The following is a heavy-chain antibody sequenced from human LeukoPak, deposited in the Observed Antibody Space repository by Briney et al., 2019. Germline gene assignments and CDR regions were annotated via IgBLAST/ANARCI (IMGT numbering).Heavy chain of an antibody. CDR3: ARGSLGELSLFRFRLYYFDY. Sequence: PGGSLRLSCAASGFTFSSYSMNWVRQAPGKGLEWVSSISSSSSYIYYADSVKGRFTISRDNAKNSLYLQMNSLRAEDTAVYYCARGSLGELSLFRFRLYYFDYWGQGTLVTVSS. CDR2: ISSSSSYI. V-gene: IGHV3-21*01. J-gene: IGHJ4*02. CDR1: GFTFSSYS. D-gene: IGHD3-16*02.